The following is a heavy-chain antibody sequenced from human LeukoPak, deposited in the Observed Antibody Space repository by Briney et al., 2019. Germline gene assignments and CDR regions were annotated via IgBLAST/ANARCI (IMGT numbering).Heavy chain of an antibody. CDR1: GGSLSGFY. J-gene: IGHJ2*01. CDR3: ARVVTLYYYFDL. V-gene: IGHV4-34*01. CDR2: LHYTGAT. D-gene: IGHD4-23*01. Sequence: SDPLPLIRAVCGGSLSGFYWSWFRQPRGKGLEGVGELHYTGATNYPPSLKSRVTISAGTSNNQFSLKVNSVPAADTVVYYCARVVTLYYYFDLWGRGTLVTVSS.